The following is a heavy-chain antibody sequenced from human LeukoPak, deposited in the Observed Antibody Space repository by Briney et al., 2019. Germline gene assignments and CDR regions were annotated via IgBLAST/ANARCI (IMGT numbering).Heavy chain of an antibody. D-gene: IGHD6-13*01. CDR3: ARDCGSSGIGYWFDP. Sequence: SETLSLTCAVYGGSFSGYYWSWIRQPPGKGLEWIGEINHSGSTNYNPSLKSRVTISVDTSKNQFSLKLSSVTAADTAAYYCARDCGSSGIGYWFDPWGQGTLVTVSS. J-gene: IGHJ5*02. V-gene: IGHV4-34*01. CDR2: INHSGST. CDR1: GGSFSGYY.